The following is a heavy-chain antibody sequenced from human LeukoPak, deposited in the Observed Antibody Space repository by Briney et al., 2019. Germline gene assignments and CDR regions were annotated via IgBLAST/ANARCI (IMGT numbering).Heavy chain of an antibody. J-gene: IGHJ3*02. CDR3: ARRASRIVVVPAAAGAFDI. CDR1: GFTFSSYW. D-gene: IGHD2-2*01. Sequence: GGSLRLSCAASGFTFSSYWMSWVRQAPGKGLEWVANIKQDGSEKYYVDSVKGRFTISRDNAKNSLYLQMNSLRAEDTAVYYCARRASRIVVVPAAAGAFDIWGQGTMVTVSS. CDR2: IKQDGSEK. V-gene: IGHV3-7*01.